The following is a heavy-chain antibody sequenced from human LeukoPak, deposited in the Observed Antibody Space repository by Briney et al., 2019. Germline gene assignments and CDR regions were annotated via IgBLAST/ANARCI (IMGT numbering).Heavy chain of an antibody. Sequence: GGSLRLSCAASGFTFSSYSMNWVRQAPGKGLEWVSSISSSSSYIYYADSVKGRFTISRDNAKNSLYLQMNSLRAEDTAVYYCARVRVVPHWDFDYWGQGTLVTVSS. CDR3: ARVRVVPHWDFDY. D-gene: IGHD3-10*01. CDR2: ISSSSSYI. J-gene: IGHJ4*02. V-gene: IGHV3-21*01. CDR1: GFTFSSYS.